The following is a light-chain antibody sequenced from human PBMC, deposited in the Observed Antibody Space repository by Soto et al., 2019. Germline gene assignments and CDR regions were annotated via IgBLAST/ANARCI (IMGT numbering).Light chain of an antibody. CDR1: SSDVGGYNY. CDR2: EVS. CDR3: MSFIASTTTHWV. Sequence: QSALTQPPSASASPGQSVTISCTGTSSDVGGYNYVSWYQQRPGKAPKLMIYEVSQRPSGVPDRFSGSKSGNTATLTVSGLQAEDEADYYCMSFIASTTTHWVLGGGTKLTVL. J-gene: IGLJ3*02. V-gene: IGLV2-8*01.